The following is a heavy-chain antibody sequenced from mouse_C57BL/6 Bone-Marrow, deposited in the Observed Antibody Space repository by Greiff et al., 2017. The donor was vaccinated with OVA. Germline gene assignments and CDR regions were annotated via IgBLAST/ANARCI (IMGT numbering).Heavy chain of an antibody. Sequence: EVNVVESEGGLVQPGSSMKLSCTASGFTFSDYYMAWVRQVPEKGLEWVANINYDGSSTYYLDSLKSRFIISRDNAKNILYLQMSSLKSEDTATYYCARSLTGTGYYFDYWGQGTTLTVSS. D-gene: IGHD4-1*01. CDR3: ARSLTGTGYYFDY. V-gene: IGHV5-16*01. CDR2: INYDGSST. CDR1: GFTFSDYY. J-gene: IGHJ2*01.